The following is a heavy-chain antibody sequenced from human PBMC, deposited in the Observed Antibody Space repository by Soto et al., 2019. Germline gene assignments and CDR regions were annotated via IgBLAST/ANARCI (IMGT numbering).Heavy chain of an antibody. Sequence: QVQLNESGPGLVTPSETLSLTCTVSGGSISSSSYYWGWIRQPPGKGLEWIGSISHSGNTYYNPSLKRRVTISEDTSKNQFSLKLSSVTAADTAVYYCARQGAGGRAFDIWGQGKLVTVSS. V-gene: IGHV4-39*01. CDR2: ISHSGNT. J-gene: IGHJ3*02. D-gene: IGHD3-10*01. CDR1: GGSISSSSYY. CDR3: ARQGAGGRAFDI.